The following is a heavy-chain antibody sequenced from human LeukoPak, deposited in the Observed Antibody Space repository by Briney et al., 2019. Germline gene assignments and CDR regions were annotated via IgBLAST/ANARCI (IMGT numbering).Heavy chain of an antibody. CDR3: ARVYYYYGMDV. J-gene: IGHJ6*02. Sequence: SETLSLTCAVYGGSFSGYYWSWIRQPPGKGLEWIGEINHSGSTNYNPSLKSRVTISADTTKNQFSLKLSSVTAADTAVYYCARVYYYYGMDVWGQGTTVTVSS. CDR2: INHSGST. CDR1: GGSFSGYY. V-gene: IGHV4-34*01.